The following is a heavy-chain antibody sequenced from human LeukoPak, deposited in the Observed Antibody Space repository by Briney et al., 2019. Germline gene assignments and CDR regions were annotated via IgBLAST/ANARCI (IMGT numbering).Heavy chain of an antibody. CDR2: INHSGST. D-gene: IGHD3-3*01. J-gene: IGHJ4*02. V-gene: IGHV4-34*01. Sequence: PSETLSLTCAVYGGSFSGYYWSWLRQPPGKGLEWIGEINHSGSTNYNPSLKSRVTISVDTSKNQFSLKLSSVTAADTAVYYCARHSAALRFLGRGFDYWGQGTLVTVSS. CDR3: ARHSAALRFLGRGFDY. CDR1: GGSFSGYY.